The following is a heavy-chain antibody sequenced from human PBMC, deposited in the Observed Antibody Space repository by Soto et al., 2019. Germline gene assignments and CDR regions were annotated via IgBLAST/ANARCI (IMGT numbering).Heavy chain of an antibody. Sequence: QVQLQQSGPGLVKPSQTLSLTCAISGDSVSTKLSAWNWIRQTPSRGLEWLGRTFYRSNWNNEHGPSVRGRITINPVTSKHHFSLQLSSVTPEDTAVYYCVRDHKQVFDCWGPGTLVTVSS. CDR1: GDSVSTKLSA. J-gene: IGHJ4*02. V-gene: IGHV6-1*01. CDR2: TFYRSNWNN. CDR3: VRDHKQVFDC.